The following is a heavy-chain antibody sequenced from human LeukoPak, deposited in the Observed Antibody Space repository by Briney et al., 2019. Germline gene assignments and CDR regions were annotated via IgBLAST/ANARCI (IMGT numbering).Heavy chain of an antibody. V-gene: IGHV4-39*07. Sequence: SETLFLTCTVSGGSISSRSYSWGWIRHPPGKGLEWIGSLYFSGSIYYNPSLKSRVTISGDTSKNQFSLKVTSVTAADAAVCYCARIPPSSGYYYFDYWGQGILVTVSS. CDR3: ARIPPSSGYYYFDY. J-gene: IGHJ4*02. D-gene: IGHD3-22*01. CDR1: GGSISSRSYS. CDR2: LYFSGSI.